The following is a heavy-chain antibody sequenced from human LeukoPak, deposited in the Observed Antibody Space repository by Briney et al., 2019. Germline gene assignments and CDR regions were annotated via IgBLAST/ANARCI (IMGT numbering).Heavy chain of an antibody. V-gene: IGHV3-23*01. Sequence: GGSLRLSCAASGFTFSSYAMSWVRQAPGKGLEWVSGITYIDGSTYYADSVKGRFTISRHNSKNTLYLQMNSLRAEDTAVYYCAIDYYGSGSYLYWGQGTLVTVSS. D-gene: IGHD3-10*01. CDR2: ITYIDGST. CDR1: GFTFSSYA. CDR3: AIDYYGSGSYLY. J-gene: IGHJ4*02.